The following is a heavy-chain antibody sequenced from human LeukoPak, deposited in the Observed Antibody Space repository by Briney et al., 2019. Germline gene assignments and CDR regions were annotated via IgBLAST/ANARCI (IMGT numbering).Heavy chain of an antibody. Sequence: ASVKVSCKASGYTFTSYYMYWVRQAPGQGLEWVGIINPSGDPTTYAQKFQGRVTMTSDMSTSTVYMELSSLRAEDTAVYYCAKDRRPNSYSSRWLDYWGQGTLVTVSS. D-gene: IGHD6-13*01. CDR3: AKDRRPNSYSSRWLDY. CDR1: GYTFTSYY. CDR2: INPSGDPT. V-gene: IGHV1-46*01. J-gene: IGHJ4*02.